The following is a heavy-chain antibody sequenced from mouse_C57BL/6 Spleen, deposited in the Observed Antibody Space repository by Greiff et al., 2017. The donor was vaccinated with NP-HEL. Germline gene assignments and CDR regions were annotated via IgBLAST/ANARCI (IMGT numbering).Heavy chain of an antibody. CDR1: GFSLTSYG. D-gene: IGHD1-1*01. Sequence: VKLMESGPGLVQPSQSLSITCTVSGFSLTSYGVHWVRQSPGKGLEWLGVIWSGGSTDYNAAFISRLSISKDNSKSQVFFKMNSLQADDTAIYYCARTSTTVVSYWYFDVWGTGTTVTVSS. V-gene: IGHV2-2*01. CDR3: ARTSTTVVSYWYFDV. J-gene: IGHJ1*03. CDR2: IWSGGST.